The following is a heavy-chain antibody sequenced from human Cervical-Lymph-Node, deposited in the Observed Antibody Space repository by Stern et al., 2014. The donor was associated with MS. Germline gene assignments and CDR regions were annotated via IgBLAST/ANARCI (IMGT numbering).Heavy chain of an antibody. CDR3: ARERGNWSGYDY. CDR2: IYSGGST. Sequence: VQLVESGGGFVQPGGSLRLSCAASGFTVSSNYMTWVRQAPGKGLEWVSVIYSGGSTYYTDSVKGRFTLSRDNSKNTLYLQMNDLRVADSAVYYCARERGNWSGYDYWGQGTLVTVSS. D-gene: IGHD3-3*01. CDR1: GFTVSSNY. V-gene: IGHV3-66*01. J-gene: IGHJ4*02.